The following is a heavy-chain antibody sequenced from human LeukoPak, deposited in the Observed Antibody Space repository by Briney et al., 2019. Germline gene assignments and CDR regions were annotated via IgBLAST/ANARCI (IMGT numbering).Heavy chain of an antibody. CDR1: GGSISSSNW. CDR2: IYYSGST. CDR3: ARDYGSFKGGRHFDP. V-gene: IGHV4-4*02. J-gene: IGHJ5*02. D-gene: IGHD1-26*01. Sequence: PSGTLSLTCAVSGGSISSSNWWGWVRQPPGKGLEWIGHIYYSGSTSYNPSFKSRVTISPDTSKNQVSLKFSSVTAADTAVYYCARDYGSFKGGRHFDPWGQGTLVTVSS.